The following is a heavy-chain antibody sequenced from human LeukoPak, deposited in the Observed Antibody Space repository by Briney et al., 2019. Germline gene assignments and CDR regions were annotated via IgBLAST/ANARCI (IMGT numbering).Heavy chain of an antibody. J-gene: IGHJ3*02. V-gene: IGHV4-34*01. CDR1: GGSFSGYY. Sequence: SETLSLTCAVYGGSFSGYYWSWIRQPPGKGLEWIGELNHSGSTNYNPSLKSRVTISVDTSKNQFSLKLSSVTAADTAVYYCARRYSSSWYGRVKAFDIWGQGTMVTVSS. D-gene: IGHD6-13*01. CDR2: LNHSGST. CDR3: ARRYSSSWYGRVKAFDI.